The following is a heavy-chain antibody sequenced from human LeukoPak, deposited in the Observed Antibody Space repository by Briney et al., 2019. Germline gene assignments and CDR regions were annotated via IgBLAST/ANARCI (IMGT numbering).Heavy chain of an antibody. D-gene: IGHD2-15*01. V-gene: IGHV1-18*04. CDR1: GYTLINYG. Sequence: ASVKVSCRASGYTLINYGINWVRQAPGQGLEWMGWISAYNGNTNYAQKLQGRVTMTTDTSTSTAYMELRSLRSDDTAVYYCARYCSGGSCYSHLYYYYGMDVWGKGTTVTVSS. CDR2: ISAYNGNT. J-gene: IGHJ6*04. CDR3: ARYCSGGSCYSHLYYYYGMDV.